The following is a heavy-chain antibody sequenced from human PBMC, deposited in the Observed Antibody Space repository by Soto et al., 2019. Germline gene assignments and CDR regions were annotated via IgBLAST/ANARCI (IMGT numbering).Heavy chain of an antibody. D-gene: IGHD3-3*01. V-gene: IGHV3-11*01. CDR3: ARLNYDFWSGFYYYYYMDV. Sequence: GGSLRLSCAASGFTFSDYYMSWIRQAPGKGLEWVSYISSSGSTIYYADSVKGRFTISRDNAKNSLYLQMNSLRAEDTAVYYCARLNYDFWSGFYYYYYMDVWGKGATVTVSS. J-gene: IGHJ6*03. CDR1: GFTFSDYY. CDR2: ISSSGSTI.